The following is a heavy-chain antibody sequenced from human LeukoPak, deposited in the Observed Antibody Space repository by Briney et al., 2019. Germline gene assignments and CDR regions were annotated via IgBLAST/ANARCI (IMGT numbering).Heavy chain of an antibody. D-gene: IGHD6-13*01. CDR3: ARDGPPGSSWYAVPFDY. Sequence: ASVKVSCKASGYTFTSYYMHWVRQAPGQGLEWMGIINPSGGSTSYAQKFLGRVTMTRDTSTSTVHMELSSLRSEDTAVYYCARDGPPGSSWYAVPFDYWGQGTLVTVSS. J-gene: IGHJ4*02. CDR1: GYTFTSYY. CDR2: INPSGGST. V-gene: IGHV1-46*01.